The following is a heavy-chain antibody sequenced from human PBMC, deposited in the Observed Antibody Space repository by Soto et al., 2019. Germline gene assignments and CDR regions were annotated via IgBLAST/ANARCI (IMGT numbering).Heavy chain of an antibody. J-gene: IGHJ4*02. CDR2: IYYRGNA. CDR3: AGLEGLATISYYFDF. D-gene: IGHD1-1*01. V-gene: IGHV4-59*04. CDR1: GGSISSYY. Sequence: SETLSLTCTVSGGSISSYYWSWIRQPPGKGLEWIGTIYYRGNAYYNPSLQTRVTISLDKSKSQFSLKLNSVTAADSAVYFCAGLEGLATISYYFDFWGPGALVTVSS.